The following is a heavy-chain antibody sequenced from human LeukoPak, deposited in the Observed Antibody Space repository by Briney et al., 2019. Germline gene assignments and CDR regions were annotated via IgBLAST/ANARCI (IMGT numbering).Heavy chain of an antibody. CDR3: AREVGAADY. Sequence: PGGSLRLSCAASGFTFSTYAMTWVRQAPGKGLEWVSVISGSGDSTYFADSVKGRFTISRDNSKNKLYLQMNSLRAEDTAVYYCAREVGAADYWGQGTLVTVSS. D-gene: IGHD1-26*01. CDR2: ISGSGDST. V-gene: IGHV3-23*01. CDR1: GFTFSTYA. J-gene: IGHJ4*02.